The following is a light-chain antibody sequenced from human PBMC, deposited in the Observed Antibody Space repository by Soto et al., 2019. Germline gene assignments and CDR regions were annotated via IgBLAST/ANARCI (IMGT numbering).Light chain of an antibody. CDR1: QSISNW. CDR3: QQYNSSPGT. J-gene: IGKJ2*01. Sequence: DIQMTQSPSTLSASVRDRVTITCRASQSISNWLAWYQQKPGKAPKLLIYDAFSLERGVPSRFSGSGSGTEFTLTISSLQPDDFATYYCQQYNSSPGTFSQGTKLEIK. CDR2: DAF. V-gene: IGKV1-5*01.